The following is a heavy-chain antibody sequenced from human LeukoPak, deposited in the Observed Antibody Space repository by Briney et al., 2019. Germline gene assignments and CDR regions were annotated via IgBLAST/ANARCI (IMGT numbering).Heavy chain of an antibody. V-gene: IGHV4-59*01. J-gene: IGHJ5*02. CDR3: ARVGSGYSSGWYVDWFDP. CDR1: GGSISSYY. CDR2: IYYSGST. D-gene: IGHD6-19*01. Sequence: SETLSLTCTVSGGSISSYYWSWIRQPPGKGLEWIGYIYYSGSTNYNPSLRSRVTTSVDTSKNQFSLKLSSVTAADTAVYYCARVGSGYSSGWYVDWFDPWGQGTLVTVSS.